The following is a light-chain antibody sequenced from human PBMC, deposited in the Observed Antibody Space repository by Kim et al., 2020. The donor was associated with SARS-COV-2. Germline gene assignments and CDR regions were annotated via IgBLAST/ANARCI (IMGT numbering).Light chain of an antibody. CDR2: QDN. Sequence: SYELTQPPSVSVSPGQTATITCSGDKLGDRYVCWYQQKPGQSPVLVISQDNKRPSGIPERFSGSNSGNTATLTISETQAMDEADYYCQVWDITSWVFGGGTQLTVL. J-gene: IGLJ3*02. CDR3: QVWDITSWV. V-gene: IGLV3-1*01. CDR1: KLGDRY.